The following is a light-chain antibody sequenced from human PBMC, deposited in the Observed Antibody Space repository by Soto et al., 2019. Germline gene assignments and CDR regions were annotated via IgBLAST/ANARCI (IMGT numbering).Light chain of an antibody. Sequence: EIVLTQSPGTLSLSPGERATLSCRASQSIYSNYLAWYQQKPGQAPRPLIFSASSRATGIPDRFRGSGSGTDFTLTISRLEPEDFAVYYCPQYGTSPLTFGQGTKV. CDR3: PQYGTSPLT. V-gene: IGKV3-20*01. CDR1: QSIYSNY. CDR2: SAS. J-gene: IGKJ1*01.